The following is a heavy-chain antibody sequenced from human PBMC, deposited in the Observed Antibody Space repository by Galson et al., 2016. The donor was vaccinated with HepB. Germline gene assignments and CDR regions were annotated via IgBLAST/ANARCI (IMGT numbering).Heavy chain of an antibody. Sequence: CAISGDSVSSNTAAWHWIRQSPSRGLEWLGRAYYRSRWYRDYAESLKGRIDISPDTSKNHFSLQLNSVTPEDTSVYFCARGARHYDVLRTHGLDVWGRGTTVTVS. CDR3: ARGARHYDVLRTHGLDV. V-gene: IGHV6-1*01. CDR2: AYYRSRWYR. CDR1: GDSVSSNTAA. D-gene: IGHD3-9*01. J-gene: IGHJ6*02.